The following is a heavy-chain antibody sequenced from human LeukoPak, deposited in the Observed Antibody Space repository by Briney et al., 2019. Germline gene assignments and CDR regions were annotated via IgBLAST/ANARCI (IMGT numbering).Heavy chain of an antibody. V-gene: IGHV3-30*18. CDR1: GFTFSSYS. D-gene: IGHD3-16*01. J-gene: IGHJ4*02. CDR3: AKGGTYRDYFDY. Sequence: GGSLRLSCAASGFTFSSYSMIWVRQAPGKGLEWVTVISYDGSNKYYADSVKGRFTISRDNSKNTLYLQMNSLRAEDTAVYYCAKGGTYRDYFDYWGQGTLVTVSS. CDR2: ISYDGSNK.